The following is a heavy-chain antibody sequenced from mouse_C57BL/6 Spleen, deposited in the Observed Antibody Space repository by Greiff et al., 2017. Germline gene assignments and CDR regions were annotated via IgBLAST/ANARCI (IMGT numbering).Heavy chain of an antibody. CDR3: SRRGNVDSFAY. Sequence: QVQLQQPGAELVKPGASVKLSCKASGYTFTSYWMQWVKQRPGQGLEWIGEIDPSGSYTNYNQKFKGKATLTVDTSSSTAYLLLSSLTSEDSAVYYCSRRGNVDSFAYWGQGTLVTVSA. D-gene: IGHD2-1*01. CDR1: GYTFTSYW. J-gene: IGHJ3*01. CDR2: IDPSGSYT. V-gene: IGHV1-50*01.